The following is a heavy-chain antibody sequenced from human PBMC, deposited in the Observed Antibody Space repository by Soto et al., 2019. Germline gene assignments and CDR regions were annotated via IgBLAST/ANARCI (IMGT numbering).Heavy chain of an antibody. Sequence: SETLSLTCTVSCGSIRSDGYYWSWIRQHPGKGLEWIGYIYYSGSTYYNPSLKSRVSISADTSNNQFSLKLTSVTAADTAVYYCAGGSSKSWFDPWGQGTLVTVSS. CDR2: IYYSGST. CDR3: AGGSSKSWFDP. J-gene: IGHJ5*02. CDR1: CGSIRSDGYY. D-gene: IGHD6-6*01. V-gene: IGHV4-31*03.